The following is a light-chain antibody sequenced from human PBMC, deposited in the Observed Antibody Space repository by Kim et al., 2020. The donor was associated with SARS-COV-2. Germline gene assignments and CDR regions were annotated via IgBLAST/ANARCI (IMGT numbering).Light chain of an antibody. CDR1: QSIINW. CDR3: QQYSSYSYS. CDR2: KAS. J-gene: IGKJ2*01. Sequence: STSVRDPVPLAGRASQSIINWLAWYQQKPGKPPQLLIYKASSLESGVPVRFSGSASGTEFTLTISSLQPDDFATYYCQQYSSYSYSFGQGPKLEI. V-gene: IGKV1-5*03.